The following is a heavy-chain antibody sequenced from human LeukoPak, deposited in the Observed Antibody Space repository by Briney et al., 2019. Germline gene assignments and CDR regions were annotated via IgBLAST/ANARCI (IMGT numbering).Heavy chain of an antibody. CDR1: GFTFSDYW. V-gene: IGHV3-74*01. J-gene: IGHJ4*02. Sequence: PGGSLRLSCAASGFTFSDYWIHWVRQTPGKGLVWVSHNNSDGSSTTYADSVKGRLTISRDNAKNTVYLQMNSLRAEDTAVYFCARGGVGCFDYWGQGALVSV. CDR2: NNSDGSST. D-gene: IGHD3-16*01. CDR3: ARGGVGCFDY.